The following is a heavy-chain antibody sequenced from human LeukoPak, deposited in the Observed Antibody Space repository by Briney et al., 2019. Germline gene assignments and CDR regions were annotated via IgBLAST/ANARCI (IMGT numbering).Heavy chain of an antibody. D-gene: IGHD1-26*01. CDR2: ISGSGGST. CDR1: GFTFSSYW. V-gene: IGHV3-23*01. J-gene: IGHJ3*02. Sequence: GGSLRLSCAGSGFTFSSYWMTWVRQAPGKGLEWVSAISGSGGSTYYADSVKGRFTISRDNSKNTLYLQINSLRAEDTAVYYCAKEIEWELPHPDAFDIWGQGTMVTVSS. CDR3: AKEIEWELPHPDAFDI.